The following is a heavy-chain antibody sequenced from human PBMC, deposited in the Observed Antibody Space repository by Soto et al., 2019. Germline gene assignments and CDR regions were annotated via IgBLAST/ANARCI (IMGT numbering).Heavy chain of an antibody. D-gene: IGHD1-20*01. CDR3: ARDITGYQLFDAFDI. V-gene: IGHV4-59*12. J-gene: IGHJ3*02. CDR2: IYYSGST. Sequence: SETMSLTCTVAGGYSIGYYGSWSRQKTGKGLEWIGYIYYSGSTNYNPSLKSRVTISVDTSKNQFSLNLSSVTAADTAVYYCARDITGYQLFDAFDICGQGTVVTV. CDR1: GGYSIGYY.